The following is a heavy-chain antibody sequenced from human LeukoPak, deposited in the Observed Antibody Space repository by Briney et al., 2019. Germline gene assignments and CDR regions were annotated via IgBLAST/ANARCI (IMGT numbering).Heavy chain of an antibody. CDR3: ARDTAMKR. Sequence: SETLSLTCSVSDGSINSYYWNWIRRPPGKGLEWIGYIYYNGNTNYSPSLKSRVTISVDTSKNQFSLKLSSVTAADTAVYYCARDTAMKRWGQGTLVTVSS. D-gene: IGHD5-18*01. J-gene: IGHJ4*02. CDR2: IYYNGNT. V-gene: IGHV4-59*01. CDR1: DGSINSYY.